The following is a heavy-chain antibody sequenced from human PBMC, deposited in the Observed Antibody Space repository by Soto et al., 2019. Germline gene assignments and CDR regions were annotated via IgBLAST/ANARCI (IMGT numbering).Heavy chain of an antibody. Sequence: QITLKESGPTLVKPTQTLTLTCTFSGFSLSTSGVGVGWIRQPPGKALEWLALIYWDDDKRYSPSLKSSLTITKDTSKTQVVLTITNMDPVDTATYYCAHTGYTWFDPWGQGTLVTVSS. V-gene: IGHV2-5*02. CDR1: GFSLSTSGVG. CDR2: IYWDDDK. CDR3: AHTGYTWFDP. D-gene: IGHD2-2*02. J-gene: IGHJ5*02.